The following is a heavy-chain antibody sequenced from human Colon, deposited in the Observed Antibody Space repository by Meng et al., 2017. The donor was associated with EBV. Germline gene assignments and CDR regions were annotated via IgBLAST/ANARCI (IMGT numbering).Heavy chain of an antibody. Sequence: VPLNGLRTGMCKPVGTRALSPAVFGGSISSRHWSTWVRQPPGKGLGWIGEVYHTGSTKYNPSLKSRLTISVDKSKNQFSLNLTSVTAADTAVYYCARVWQSLTAFFDSWGQGTLVTVSS. V-gene: IGHV4-4*02. CDR1: GGSISSRHW. J-gene: IGHJ4*02. CDR3: ARVWQSLTAFFDS. CDR2: VYHTGST. D-gene: IGHD2-21*01.